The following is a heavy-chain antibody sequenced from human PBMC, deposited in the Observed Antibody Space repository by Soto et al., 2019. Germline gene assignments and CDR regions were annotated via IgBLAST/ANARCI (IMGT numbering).Heavy chain of an antibody. D-gene: IGHD4-4*01. CDR3: AKMWMDSNHSPFDY. J-gene: IGHJ4*02. CDR2: FSYDGNNK. V-gene: IGHV3-30*18. CDR1: GVTVSDFG. Sequence: GGALRLSCAASGVTVSDFGMHWVRQAPGKGLEWVAIFSYDGNNKYYADSVKGRFTISRDTSNNTLYLHMNSLRAEDTAVYYCAKMWMDSNHSPFDYWGRGILVTVSS.